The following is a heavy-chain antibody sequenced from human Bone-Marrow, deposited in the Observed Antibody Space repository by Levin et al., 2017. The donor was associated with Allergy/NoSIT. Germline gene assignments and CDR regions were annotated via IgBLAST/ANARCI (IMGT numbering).Heavy chain of an antibody. CDR3: ARNVVGGTDFDY. Sequence: GGSLRLSCKTSGYTFSNYGVAWVRQAPGHGLEWMGWISGNYGNTNYAQSLQGRVTMTRDTSTTTAYMELRSLRSDDTAMYYCARNVVGGTDFDYWGQGTQVTVSS. J-gene: IGHJ4*02. CDR2: ISGNYGNT. D-gene: IGHD1-26*01. CDR1: GYTFSNYG. V-gene: IGHV1-18*01.